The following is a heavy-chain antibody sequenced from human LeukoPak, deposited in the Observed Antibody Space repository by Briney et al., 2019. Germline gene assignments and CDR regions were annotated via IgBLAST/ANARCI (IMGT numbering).Heavy chain of an antibody. J-gene: IGHJ4*02. CDR2: INHSGST. Sequence: PSETLSLTCAVYGGSFSGYYWSWIRQPPGKGLEWIGEINHSGSTNYNPSLKSRVTISVDTSKNQFSLKLSSVTAADTAVYYCARLRNLDYWGQRIRVTVSS. CDR1: GGSFSGYY. D-gene: IGHD1-14*01. CDR3: ARLRNLDY. V-gene: IGHV4-34*01.